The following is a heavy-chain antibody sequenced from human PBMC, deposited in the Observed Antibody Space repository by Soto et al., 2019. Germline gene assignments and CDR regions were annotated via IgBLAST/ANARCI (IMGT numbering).Heavy chain of an antibody. V-gene: IGHV3-30-3*01. D-gene: IGHD6-13*01. CDR3: ARARISRWHEDLVY. J-gene: IGHJ4*02. CDR1: GFIFSSYA. CDR2: ISYDGSSA. Sequence: PGGSLRLSCAASGFIFSSYAMHWVRQAPGKGLEWVAVISYDGSSAYYVDSVKGRFTITRDNSKNTLYLQMNRLRTEDTAVYHCARARISRWHEDLVYWGQGTLVTISS.